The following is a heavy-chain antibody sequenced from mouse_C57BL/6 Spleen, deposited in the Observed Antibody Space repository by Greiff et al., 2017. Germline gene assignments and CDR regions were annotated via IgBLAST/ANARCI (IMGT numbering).Heavy chain of an antibody. J-gene: IGHJ3*01. V-gene: IGHV1-85*01. CDR2: IYPRDGST. CDR3: ARPGYYSNYAY. CDR1: GYTFTSYD. Sequence: VQLQQSGPELVKPGASVKLSCKASGYTFTSYDINWVKQRPGQGLEWIGRIYPRDGSTTYNEKFEDKATLTVDTSSSTAYMELLSLTSEDSTVYFCARPGYYSNYAYWGQGTLVTVSA. D-gene: IGHD2-5*01.